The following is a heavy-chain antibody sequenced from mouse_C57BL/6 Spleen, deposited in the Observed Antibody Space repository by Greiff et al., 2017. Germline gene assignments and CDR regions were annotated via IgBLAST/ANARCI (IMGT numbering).Heavy chain of an antibody. D-gene: IGHD2-1*01. CDR1: CYTFTDYE. CDR2: IDPETGGT. V-gene: IGHV1-15*01. CDR3: TRSGGNYDY. J-gene: IGHJ2*01. Sequence: VQLQQSGAELVRPGASVTLSCKASCYTFTDYEMHWVKQTPLHGLEWIGAIDPETGGTAYNQTFKGKAILAADKSASTAYMELRSLTSEDSAVYYCTRSGGNYDYWGQGTTLTVSS.